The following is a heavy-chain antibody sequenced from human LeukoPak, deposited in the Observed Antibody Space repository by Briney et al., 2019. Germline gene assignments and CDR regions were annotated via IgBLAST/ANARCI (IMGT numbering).Heavy chain of an antibody. CDR2: IYYSGST. CDR3: ARGYYGDYEREYYFDY. Sequence: SETLSLTCTVSGGSISSSSYYWDWIRQPPGKGLEWIGCIYYSGSTYYNPFLKSRVTISVDTSKNHFSLKLSSVTAADTAVYYCARGYYGDYEREYYFDYWGQGTLVTVSS. V-gene: IGHV4-39*02. D-gene: IGHD4-17*01. J-gene: IGHJ4*02. CDR1: GGSISSSSYY.